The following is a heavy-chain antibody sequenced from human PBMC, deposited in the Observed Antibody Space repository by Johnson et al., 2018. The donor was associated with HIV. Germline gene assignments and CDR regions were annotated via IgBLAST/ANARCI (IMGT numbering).Heavy chain of an antibody. Sequence: KQDGSDKHYVDSVKGLFTISRDNAKNSLYLQMSSLRGEDMAVYYCARERWSSYFGAFDIWGQGTMVTLSS. CDR3: ARERWSSYFGAFDI. J-gene: IGHJ3*02. CDR2: KQDGSDK. V-gene: IGHV3-7*01. D-gene: IGHD3-3*01.